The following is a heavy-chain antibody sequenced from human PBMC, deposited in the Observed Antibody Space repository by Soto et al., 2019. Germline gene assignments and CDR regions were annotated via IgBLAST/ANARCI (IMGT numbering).Heavy chain of an antibody. CDR1: EFTFSFYA. CDR3: AKVGVVTTGPIDY. J-gene: IGHJ4*02. D-gene: IGHD4-17*01. CDR2: IGGSGGRT. Sequence: GGSLRLSCAASEFTFSFYAMSWVRQAPGKGLEWVSTIGGSGGRTYYADSVKGRFTISRDNSKNTLYLQMNSLRAEDTAVYFCAKVGVVTTGPIDYWGQGTLVTVSS. V-gene: IGHV3-23*01.